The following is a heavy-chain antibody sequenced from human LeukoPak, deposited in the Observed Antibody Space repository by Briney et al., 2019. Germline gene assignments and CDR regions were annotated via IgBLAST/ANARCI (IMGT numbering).Heavy chain of an antibody. CDR3: AKDGQGFHYYDSSGQAWFDP. CDR2: ISGSGGST. D-gene: IGHD3-22*01. J-gene: IGHJ5*02. CDR1: GFTFSNYA. Sequence: GGSLRLSYAASGFTFSNYAMAWVRQAPGKGLEWVSAISGSGGSTYYADSVKGRFTISRDNSKNTLYLQMNSLRAEDTAVYYCAKDGQGFHYYDSSGQAWFDPWGQGTLVTVSS. V-gene: IGHV3-23*01.